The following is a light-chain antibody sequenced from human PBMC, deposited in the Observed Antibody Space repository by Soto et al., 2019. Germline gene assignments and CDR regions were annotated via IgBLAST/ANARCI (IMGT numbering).Light chain of an antibody. CDR2: EVS. J-gene: IGLJ1*01. CDR3: SSYVGTNSYV. Sequence: QSALTQPPSASGSPGQSVTISCTGTSSDVGGYDYVSWYKQHPGKAPKLMIYEVSKRPSGVPDRSSGSKSGNTAALTVSGLQAEDEADYYCSSYVGTNSYVFGTGTKLTVL. CDR1: SSDVGGYDY. V-gene: IGLV2-8*01.